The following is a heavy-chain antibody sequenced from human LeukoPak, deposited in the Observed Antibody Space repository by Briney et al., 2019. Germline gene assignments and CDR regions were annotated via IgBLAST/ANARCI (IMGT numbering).Heavy chain of an antibody. CDR2: INHSGST. CDR3: ARRILRYFDWSPPDY. Sequence: SETLSLTCAVYGGSFSGYYRSWIRQPPGKGLEWIGEINHSGSTNYNPSLKSRVTISVDTSKNQFSLKLSSVTAADTAVYYCARRILRYFDWSPPDYWGQGTLVTVSS. J-gene: IGHJ4*02. CDR1: GGSFSGYY. D-gene: IGHD3-9*01. V-gene: IGHV4-34*01.